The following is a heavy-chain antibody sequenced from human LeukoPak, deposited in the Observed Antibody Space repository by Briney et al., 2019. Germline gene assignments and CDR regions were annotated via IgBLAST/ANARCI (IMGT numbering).Heavy chain of an antibody. CDR3: ARRRNYDILTGYYNGDYYFDY. J-gene: IGHJ4*02. CDR1: GYSFTSYW. V-gene: IGHV5-51*01. CDR2: IYPGDSDT. D-gene: IGHD3-9*01. Sequence: GESLKISCKGSGYSFTSYWIGWVRQMPGKGLEWMGIIYPGDSDTRYSPSFQGQVTISAEKSISTASLQWSSLKASDTAMYYCARRRNYDILTGYYNGDYYFDYWGQGTLVTVSS.